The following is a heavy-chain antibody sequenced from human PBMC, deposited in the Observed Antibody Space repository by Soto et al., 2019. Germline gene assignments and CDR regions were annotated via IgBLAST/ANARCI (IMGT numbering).Heavy chain of an antibody. J-gene: IGHJ3*01. D-gene: IGHD1-1*01. V-gene: IGHV3-23*01. CDR3: ATWHEREHAYDV. Sequence: HLLESGGGLVQPGEALTLSCAASGFTFSSYAMSWVRQGPGKGLEWVSGITGTGADTFYAESVKGRFTISRDNSKTTVYLQMNDLRPDDTAVYYCATWHEREHAYDVWGQGTTVTVSS. CDR1: GFTFSSYA. CDR2: ITGTGADT.